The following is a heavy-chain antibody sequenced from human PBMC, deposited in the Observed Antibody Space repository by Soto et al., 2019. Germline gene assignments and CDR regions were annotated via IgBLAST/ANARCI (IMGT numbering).Heavy chain of an antibody. V-gene: IGHV1-18*01. CDR3: ARGIGDSSGYYYVPDYYYYGMDV. Sequence: ASVKVSCKASGYTFTSYGISWVRQAPGQGXEWMGWISAYNGNTNYAQKLQGRVTMTTDTSTSTAYMELRSLRSDDTAVYYCARGIGDSSGYYYVPDYYYYGMDVWGQGTTVTVSS. CDR1: GYTFTSYG. D-gene: IGHD3-22*01. J-gene: IGHJ6*02. CDR2: ISAYNGNT.